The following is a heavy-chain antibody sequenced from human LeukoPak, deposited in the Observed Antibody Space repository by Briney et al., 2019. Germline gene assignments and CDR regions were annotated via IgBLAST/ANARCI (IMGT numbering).Heavy chain of an antibody. CDR1: GGSISSGDYY. J-gene: IGHJ3*02. CDR3: ARDAYYDILTGYYSPDAFDI. D-gene: IGHD3-9*01. Sequence: PSETLSLTCSVSGGSISSGDYYWSWIRQPPGKGLEWIGSVYHSGSTYYNPSLKSRVTISVDTSKNQFSLKLSSVTAADTAVYYCARDAYYDILTGYYSPDAFDIWGQGTMVTVSS. CDR2: VYHSGST. V-gene: IGHV4-39*07.